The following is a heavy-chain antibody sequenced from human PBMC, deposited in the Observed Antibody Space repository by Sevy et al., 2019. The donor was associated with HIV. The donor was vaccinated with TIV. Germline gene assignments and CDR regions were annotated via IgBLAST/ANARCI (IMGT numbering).Heavy chain of an antibody. CDR2: ISYSGST. V-gene: IGHV4-39*01. D-gene: IGHD3-3*02. CDR3: ARHLHFYGIDV. J-gene: IGHJ6*02. CDR1: GGSISSDSFL. Sequence: SETLSLTCTVSGGSISSDSFLWGWIRQPPGEGLSWIGSISYSGSTYYDPSLKSRITVDVDTSKKQFSLELRSVTAADTAMYYCARHLHFYGIDVWGPWTTVTVSS.